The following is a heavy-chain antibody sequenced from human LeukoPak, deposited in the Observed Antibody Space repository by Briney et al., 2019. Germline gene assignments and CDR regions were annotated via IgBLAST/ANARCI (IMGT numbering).Heavy chain of an antibody. D-gene: IGHD6-19*01. CDR2: IRYDGSNK. J-gene: IGHJ5*02. V-gene: IGHV3-30*02. CDR1: GFTFSSYG. Sequence: PGGSLRLSCAASGFTFSSYGMYWVRQAPGKGLEWVAFIRYDGSNKYYADSVKGRFTISRDNSKNTLYLQMKSLRAEDTAVYYCARGSRKYSSGWYWFDPWGQGTLVTVSS. CDR3: ARGSRKYSSGWYWFDP.